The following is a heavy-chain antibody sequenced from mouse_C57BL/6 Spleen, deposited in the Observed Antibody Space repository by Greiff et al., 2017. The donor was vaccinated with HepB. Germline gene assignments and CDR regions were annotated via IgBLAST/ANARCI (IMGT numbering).Heavy chain of an antibody. CDR3: ARGIPGRSGNYAMDY. D-gene: IGHD1-1*01. J-gene: IGHJ4*01. CDR1: GYAFSSYW. V-gene: IGHV1-80*01. CDR2: IYPGDGDT. Sequence: VQLQQSGAELVKPGASVKISCKASGYAFSSYWMNWVKQRPGKGLEWIGQIYPGDGDTNYNGKFKGKATLTADKSSSTAYMQLSSLTSEDSAVYFCARGIPGRSGNYAMDYWGQRTSVTVSS.